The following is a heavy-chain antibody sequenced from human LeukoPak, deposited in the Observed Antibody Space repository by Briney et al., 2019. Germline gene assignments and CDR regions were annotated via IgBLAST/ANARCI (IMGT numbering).Heavy chain of an antibody. J-gene: IGHJ3*02. CDR3: ARGGSGRSPSHAFDI. D-gene: IGHD1-26*01. CDR2: IYTSGST. V-gene: IGHV4-61*02. CDR1: GGSISSGSYY. Sequence: NPSQTLSLTCTVSGGSISSGSYYWSWIRQPAGKGLEWIGRIYTSGSTNYNPSLKSRVTISVDTSKNQFSLKLSSVTAADTAVYYCARGGSGRSPSHAFDIWGQGTMVTVSS.